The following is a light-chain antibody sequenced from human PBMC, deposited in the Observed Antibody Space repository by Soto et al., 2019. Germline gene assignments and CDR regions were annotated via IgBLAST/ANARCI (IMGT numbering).Light chain of an antibody. CDR2: GNT. CDR3: QSYDSGLSGVV. Sequence: QSVLTQPPSVSGAPGQRVTISCTGSSSNIGAGYDVHWYQHLRGTAPKLLIHGNTNRPSGVPDRFSGSKSGTSASLAITGLQAEDEADYYCQSYDSGLSGVVFGGGTKLTVL. CDR1: SSNIGAGYD. V-gene: IGLV1-40*01. J-gene: IGLJ2*01.